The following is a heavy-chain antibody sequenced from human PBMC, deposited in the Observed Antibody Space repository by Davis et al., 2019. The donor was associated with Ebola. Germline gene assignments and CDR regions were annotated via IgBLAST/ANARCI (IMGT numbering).Heavy chain of an antibody. V-gene: IGHV1-18*04. D-gene: IGHD6-19*01. CDR2: ISAYNGNT. J-gene: IGHJ4*02. CDR3: ARVSSTGWFYFEY. Sequence: SVTVSRMASGYTFTSYGISWVRQAPGQGLEWMGWISAYNGNTNFAQKLQGRVTMTTDTSTSTDYMELSRLRSEDTAIYYCARVSSTGWFYFEYWGQGTPVTVSS. CDR1: GYTFTSYG.